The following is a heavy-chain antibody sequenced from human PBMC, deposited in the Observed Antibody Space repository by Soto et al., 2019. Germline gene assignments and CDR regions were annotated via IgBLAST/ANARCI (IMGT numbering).Heavy chain of an antibody. CDR1: GFTFSSYW. V-gene: IGHV3-74*01. D-gene: IGHD2-15*01. CDR2: INSDGSST. CDR3: ARAGGGGTVGYGMDV. J-gene: IGHJ6*02. Sequence: EVQLVESGGGLVQPGGSLRLSCAASGFTFSSYWMHWVRQAPGKGLVWVSRINSDGSSTSYADSVKGRFTIPRDNAKNTLYLQMNSLRAEDTAVYYCARAGGGGTVGYGMDVWGQGTTVTVSS.